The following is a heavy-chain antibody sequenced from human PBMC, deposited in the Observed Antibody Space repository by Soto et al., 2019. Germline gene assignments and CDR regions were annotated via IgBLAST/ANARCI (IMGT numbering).Heavy chain of an antibody. CDR2: IWYDGSNK. V-gene: IGHV3-33*01. CDR3: VRDDCSGGSFVMHWDGSMDV. Sequence: QVQLVESGGGVVQPGRSLRLSCAASGFTFSSYGMHWVRQAPGKGLEWVAVIWYDGSNKYYADSLKGRFTISRDNSKNTIYRQMNSLRAEDTAVYCCVRDDCSGGSFVMHWDGSMDVWGKGTTVTVSS. D-gene: IGHD2-15*01. J-gene: IGHJ6*04. CDR1: GFTFSSYG.